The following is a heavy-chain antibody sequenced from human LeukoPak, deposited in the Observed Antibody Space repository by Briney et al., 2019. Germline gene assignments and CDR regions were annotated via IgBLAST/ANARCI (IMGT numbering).Heavy chain of an antibody. D-gene: IGHD5-24*01. CDR3: ARGAAGVEAFDI. CDR1: GGSISTYF. J-gene: IGHJ3*02. V-gene: IGHV4-59*01. CDR2: IYYTGST. Sequence: SETLSLTCSVSGGSISTYFWSWIRQPPGKGLEWIGYIYYTGSTNYNPSLKSRVTISVDSSKNQFSLKLTSVTAADTAVYYCARGAAGVEAFDIWGQGTMVTVSS.